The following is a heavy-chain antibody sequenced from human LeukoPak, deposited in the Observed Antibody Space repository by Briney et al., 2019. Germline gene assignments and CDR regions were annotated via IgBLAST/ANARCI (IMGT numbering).Heavy chain of an antibody. D-gene: IGHD3-22*01. CDR2: IIPIFGTA. Sequence: SVKVSCKASGGTFSSYAISWVRQAPGQGLEWMGGIIPIFGTANYAQKFQGRVTITADESTSTAYMELSSLRSEDTAVYYCARGQNYYDSGGYYWFDYWGQGTLVTVSS. J-gene: IGHJ4*02. V-gene: IGHV1-69*13. CDR3: ARGQNYYDSGGYYWFDY. CDR1: GGTFSSYA.